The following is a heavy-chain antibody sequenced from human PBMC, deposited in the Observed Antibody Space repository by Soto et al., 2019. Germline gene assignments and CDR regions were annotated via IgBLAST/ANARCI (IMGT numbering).Heavy chain of an antibody. CDR3: AGSKRNHGSDT. V-gene: IGHV3-48*03. CDR1: GLTFSSYE. J-gene: IGHJ5*02. Sequence: PGGSMRLSCAASGLTFSSYEMIWVRQAPGKGLESISYVDTSGSPIYYADSVKGRFTISRDNAKKSLFLQMNSLRADDTAVYYSAGSKRNHGSDTWGQGSRFTAAS. D-gene: IGHD1-1*01. CDR2: VDTSGSPI.